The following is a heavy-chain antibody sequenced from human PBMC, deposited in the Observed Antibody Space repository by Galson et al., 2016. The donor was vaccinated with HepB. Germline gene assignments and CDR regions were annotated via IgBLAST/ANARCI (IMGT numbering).Heavy chain of an antibody. CDR3: ARDLRGDY. CDR1: GYTFRSYA. CDR2: IRSKAFGGTT. Sequence: SLRLSCAASGYTFRSYAMSWVRLAPGKGLEWLDFIRSKAFGGTTDYAASVKGRFTISRDDSKSIAYLQMNSLKTEDTAVYYCARDLRGDYWGQGTRVTVSS. J-gene: IGHJ4*02. V-gene: IGHV3-49*04.